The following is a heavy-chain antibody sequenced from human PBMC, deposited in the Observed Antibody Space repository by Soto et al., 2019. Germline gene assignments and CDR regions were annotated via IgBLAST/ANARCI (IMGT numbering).Heavy chain of an antibody. CDR1: GFTFSSYA. V-gene: IGHV3-23*01. CDR2: IGGSGGST. J-gene: IGHJ5*02. CDR3: ARILNYYDARPFDP. Sequence: PGGSLRLSCAASGFTFSSYAMSWVRQAPGKGLEWVSAIGGSGGSTYYADSVKGRFTISRDNSKNTLYLQMNSLRAEDTAVYYCARILNYYDARPFDPWGQGTLVTVSS. D-gene: IGHD3-22*01.